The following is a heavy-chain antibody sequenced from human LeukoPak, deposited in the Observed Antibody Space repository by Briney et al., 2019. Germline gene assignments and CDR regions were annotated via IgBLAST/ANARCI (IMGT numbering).Heavy chain of an antibody. V-gene: IGHV4-34*01. CDR2: INHSGST. Sequence: SETLSLTCAVYGGSFSGYYWSWIRQPPGKGLEWIGEINHSGSTNYNPTLKSRVTISVDTSKKQFSLKLSSVTAADTAVYYCARPREQWLGNDAFDMWGQGTMVTVSS. J-gene: IGHJ3*02. CDR3: ARPREQWLGNDAFDM. D-gene: IGHD6-19*01. CDR1: GGSFSGYY.